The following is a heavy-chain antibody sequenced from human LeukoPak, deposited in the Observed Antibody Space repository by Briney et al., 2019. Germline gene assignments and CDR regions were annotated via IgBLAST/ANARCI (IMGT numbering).Heavy chain of an antibody. J-gene: IGHJ3*02. CDR1: GGTFSSYA. CDR2: IIPILGIA. CDR3: AKGYDFWSPNDAFDI. V-gene: IGHV1-69*04. Sequence: SLKVSCKASGGTFSSYAISWVRQAPGQGLEWMGRIIPILGIANYAQKFQGRVTITADKSTSTAYMELSSLRSEDTAVYYCAKGYDFWSPNDAFDIWGQGTMVTVSS. D-gene: IGHD3-3*01.